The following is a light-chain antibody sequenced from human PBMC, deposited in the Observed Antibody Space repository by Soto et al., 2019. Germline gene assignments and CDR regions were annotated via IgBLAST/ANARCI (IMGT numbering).Light chain of an antibody. CDR1: QDISSY. Sequence: IPVTQSPSSLSASVGDRVTITCRASQDISSYLAWYQQKPGKAPTLLIYAASTLQSGVPSRFSGSGFGTDFTLTISSLQAEDFASYYCQQLRSYPSTFGGGTKVEIK. J-gene: IGKJ4*01. CDR2: AAS. V-gene: IGKV1-9*01. CDR3: QQLRSYPST.